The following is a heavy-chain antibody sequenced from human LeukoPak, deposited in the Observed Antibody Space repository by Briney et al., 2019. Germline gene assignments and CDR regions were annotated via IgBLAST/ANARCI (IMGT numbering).Heavy chain of an antibody. J-gene: IGHJ3*02. CDR1: GGSISSGDYY. CDR3: ARASDTAMASFAFDI. Sequence: SQTLSLTCTVSGGSISSGDYYWSWIRQPPGKGLEWIGYIYHSGSTYYNPSLKSRVTISVDRSKNQFSLKLSSVTAADTAVYYCARASDTAMASFAFDIWGQGTMVTVSS. D-gene: IGHD5-18*01. V-gene: IGHV4-30-2*01. CDR2: IYHSGST.